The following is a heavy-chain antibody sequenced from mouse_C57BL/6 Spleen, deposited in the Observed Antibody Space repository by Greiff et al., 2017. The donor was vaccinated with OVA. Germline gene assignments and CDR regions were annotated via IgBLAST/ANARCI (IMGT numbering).Heavy chain of an antibody. D-gene: IGHD2-2*01. CDR2: IDPETGGT. V-gene: IGHV1-15*01. J-gene: IGHJ2*01. Sequence: QVQLQQSGAELVRPGASVTLSCKASGYTFTDYEMHWVKQTPVHGLEWIGAIDPETGGTAYNQKFKGKAILTADKSSSTAYMELRSLTSEDSAVYYCTRRLRRGYYFDYWGQGTTLTVSS. CDR3: TRRLRRGYYFDY. CDR1: GYTFTDYE.